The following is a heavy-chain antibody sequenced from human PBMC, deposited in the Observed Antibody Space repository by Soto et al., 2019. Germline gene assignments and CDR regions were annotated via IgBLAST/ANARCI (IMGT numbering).Heavy chain of an antibody. D-gene: IGHD4-17*01. V-gene: IGHV1-3*01. CDR1: GYTFSSYA. CDR2: INAGNGNT. CDR3: ASGVSTVTPPWFDP. J-gene: IGHJ5*02. Sequence: ASVKVSCKASGYTFSSYAMNWVRQAPGQRLEWMGWINAGNGNTKYSQKFQGRVTITRDTSASTAYMELSSLRSEDTAVYYCASGVSTVTPPWFDPWGQGSLVTVSS.